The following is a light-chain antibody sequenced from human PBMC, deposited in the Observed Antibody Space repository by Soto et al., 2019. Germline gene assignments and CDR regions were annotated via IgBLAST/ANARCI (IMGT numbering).Light chain of an antibody. CDR1: QSLSGNY. CDR3: QHYGASPWT. Sequence: NVLTQSPGTLSFAAGERATLSSRASQSLSGNYLAWYQQKPGQAPRVLIYRASIRATGISDRFSGSGSGTDFTLTISRLEPEDFAVYYCQHYGASPWTFGQGTKVDIK. J-gene: IGKJ1*01. CDR2: RAS. V-gene: IGKV3-20*01.